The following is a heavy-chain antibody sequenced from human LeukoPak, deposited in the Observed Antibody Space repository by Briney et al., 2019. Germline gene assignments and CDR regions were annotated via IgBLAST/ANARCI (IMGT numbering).Heavy chain of an antibody. V-gene: IGHV3-21*01. J-gene: IGHJ4*02. CDR3: ARDLSQAGYSYGYGEFDY. CDR1: GFTFSSYS. CDR2: ISSSSSYI. D-gene: IGHD5-18*01. Sequence: TGGSLRLSCAASGFTFSSYSMNWVRQAPGKGLEWVSSISSSSSYIYYADSVKGRFTISRDNAKNSLYLQMNSLRAEDTAVYYCARDLSQAGYSYGYGEFDYWGQGTLVTVSS.